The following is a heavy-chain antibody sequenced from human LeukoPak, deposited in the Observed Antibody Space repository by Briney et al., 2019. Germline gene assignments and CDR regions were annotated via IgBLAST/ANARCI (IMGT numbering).Heavy chain of an antibody. V-gene: IGHV4-31*03. Sequence: SQTLSLTCTVSGGSISSGGYYWSWIRQHPGKGLEWIGYIYYSGSTYYNPSLKSRLTISVDTSKNQFSLKLSSVTAADTAVYYGARVRGDYRSTFYYFDYWGQGTLVTVSS. CDR2: IYYSGST. J-gene: IGHJ4*02. CDR1: GGSISSGGYY. D-gene: IGHD4-17*01. CDR3: ARVRGDYRSTFYYFDY.